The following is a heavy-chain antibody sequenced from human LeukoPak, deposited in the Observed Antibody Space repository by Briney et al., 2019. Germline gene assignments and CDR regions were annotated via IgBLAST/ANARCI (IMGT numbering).Heavy chain of an antibody. Sequence: GASVKVSCKASGGTFSSYAISWVRQAPGQGLEWMGRTIPILGIANYAQKFQGRVTITADKSTSTAYMELSSLRSEDTAVYYCATDYYGSGSYYAESWGQGTLVTVSS. J-gene: IGHJ5*02. CDR2: TIPILGIA. D-gene: IGHD3-10*01. V-gene: IGHV1-69*04. CDR3: ATDYYGSGSYYAES. CDR1: GGTFSSYA.